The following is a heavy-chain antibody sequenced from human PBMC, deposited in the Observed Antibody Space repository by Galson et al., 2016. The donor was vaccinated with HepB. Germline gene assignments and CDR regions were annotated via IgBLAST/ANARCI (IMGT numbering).Heavy chain of an antibody. CDR1: GFTFSDYS. J-gene: IGHJ4*02. D-gene: IGHD6-13*01. CDR3: VRGAAGSTLFDY. V-gene: IGHV3-48*02. Sequence: SLRLSCAASGFTFSDYSMNWVRQTPGKGLEWVSDITSGSATIYYADSVKGRFTIPRDNAKNSLFLQMNSLRDEDTAVYYCVRGAAGSTLFDYWGQGTLVTVSS. CDR2: ITSGSATI.